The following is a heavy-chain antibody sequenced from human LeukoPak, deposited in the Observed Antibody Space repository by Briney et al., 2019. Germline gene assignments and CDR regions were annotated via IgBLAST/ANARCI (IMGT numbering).Heavy chain of an antibody. CDR3: ARDLMDSSSWYPYYYYGMGV. CDR1: GGSISSGDYY. Sequence: SQTLSLTCTVSGGSISSGDYYWSWNRQPPGKGLEWIGYIYYSGSTYYNPSLKSRVTISVDTSKNQFSLKLSSVTAADTAVYYCARDLMDSSSWYPYYYYGMGVWGQGTTVTVSS. J-gene: IGHJ6*02. D-gene: IGHD6-13*01. CDR2: IYYSGST. V-gene: IGHV4-30-4*01.